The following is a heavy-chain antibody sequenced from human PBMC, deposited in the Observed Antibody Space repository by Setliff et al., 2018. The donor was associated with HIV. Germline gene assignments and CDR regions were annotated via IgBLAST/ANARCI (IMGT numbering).Heavy chain of an antibody. Sequence: SVKVSCKASGGTFTNHGIGWVRQAPGRRLEWLGGVIPMFGITNDGQKFQGRVAITTDESTSTGYMELSSLRSEDTAVYYCARESPHVDTDRVSQHPTDYYYYGMDVWGQGTTVTVSS. CDR2: VIPMFGIT. D-gene: IGHD5-18*01. CDR1: GGTFTNHG. V-gene: IGHV1-69*05. J-gene: IGHJ6*02. CDR3: ARESPHVDTDRVSQHPTDYYYYGMDV.